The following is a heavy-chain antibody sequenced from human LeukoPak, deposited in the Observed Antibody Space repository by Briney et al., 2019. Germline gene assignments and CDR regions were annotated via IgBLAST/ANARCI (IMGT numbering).Heavy chain of an antibody. D-gene: IGHD5-12*01. Sequence: GGSLRLSCAASGFTFGSYSMNWVRQAPGKGLEWVSSISSSSSYIYYADSVKGRFTISRDNAKNSLYLQMNSLRAEDTAVYYCARAIVATINPFDYWGQGTLVTVSS. CDR2: ISSSSSYI. V-gene: IGHV3-21*01. J-gene: IGHJ4*02. CDR3: ARAIVATINPFDY. CDR1: GFTFGSYS.